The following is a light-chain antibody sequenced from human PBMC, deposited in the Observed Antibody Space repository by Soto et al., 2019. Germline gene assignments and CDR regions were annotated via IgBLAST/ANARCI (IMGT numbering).Light chain of an antibody. CDR3: MQALQTPPT. J-gene: IGKJ5*01. CDR2: LGS. CDR1: QSLLHSNGYNY. V-gene: IGKV2-28*01. Sequence: IVITQSPLSLPFTPGEPASISCRSSQSLLHSNGYNYLDWYLQRPGQSPQLLIYLGSNRASGVPDRFSGSGSGTDFTLKISRVEAEDVGVYYCMQALQTPPTFGQGTRLEIK.